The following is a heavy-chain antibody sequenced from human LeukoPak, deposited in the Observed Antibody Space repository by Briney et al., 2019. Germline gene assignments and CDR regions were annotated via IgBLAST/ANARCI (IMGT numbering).Heavy chain of an antibody. D-gene: IGHD3-3*01. CDR2: ISYHGSNK. CDR3: ARDYDLWSGFFDN. CDR1: GITFSTYA. Sequence: GGSLRLSCAASGITFSTYAIHWVRQAPGKGLEGVAVISYHGSNKYYADSVKGRFTISRDNSKNTLYLQMNSLRAEDTAVYYCARDYDLWSGFFDNWGPGILVTVSS. J-gene: IGHJ4*02. V-gene: IGHV3-30-3*01.